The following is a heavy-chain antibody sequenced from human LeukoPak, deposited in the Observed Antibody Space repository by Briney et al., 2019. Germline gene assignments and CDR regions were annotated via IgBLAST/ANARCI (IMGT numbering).Heavy chain of an antibody. CDR2: IRYDGSNK. D-gene: IGHD5-12*01. CDR3: AKEYGYDYNWFYSMDV. CDR1: GFTFSSYG. Sequence: GGSLRLSCAASGFTFSSYGIYWVCQGPRKGLEWVAFIRYDGSNKYHADSVKGRFTISRDNSKKTVYLQMNSLRAEDAAVYFCAKEYGYDYNWFYSMDVWGKGTAVTISS. J-gene: IGHJ6*03. V-gene: IGHV3-30*02.